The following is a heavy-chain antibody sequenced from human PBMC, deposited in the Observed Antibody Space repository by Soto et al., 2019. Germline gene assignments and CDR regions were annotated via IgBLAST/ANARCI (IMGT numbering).Heavy chain of an antibody. Sequence: EVQLVESGGGLVKPGGSLRLSCAASGFTFSSYSMNWVRQAPGKGLEWVSSISSSSSYIYYADSVKGRFTISRDNAKNSRYLQMNSLRAEDTAVYYCARDLVTAWGGMDVWGQGTTVTVSS. D-gene: IGHD4-4*01. CDR1: GFTFSSYS. V-gene: IGHV3-21*01. CDR3: ARDLVTAWGGMDV. J-gene: IGHJ6*02. CDR2: ISSSSSYI.